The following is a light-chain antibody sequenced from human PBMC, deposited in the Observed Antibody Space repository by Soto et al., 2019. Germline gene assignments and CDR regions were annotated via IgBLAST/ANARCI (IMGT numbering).Light chain of an antibody. CDR1: SSDVGGYNY. J-gene: IGLJ2*01. Sequence: QSALTQPASVSGSPGQSITISCTGTSSDVGGYNYVSWYQQHPGRAPQLMIYDVSNRPSGVSNRFSGSRSGNTASLTISGLQAEDEAGYYCSSYAPSTTVLFGGGTKLPVL. CDR2: DVS. V-gene: IGLV2-14*03. CDR3: SSYAPSTTVL.